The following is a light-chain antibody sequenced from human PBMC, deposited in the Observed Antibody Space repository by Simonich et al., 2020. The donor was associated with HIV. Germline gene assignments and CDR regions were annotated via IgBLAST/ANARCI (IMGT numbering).Light chain of an antibody. CDR2: EGS. CDR3: CSSGSRNTV. J-gene: IGLJ2*01. V-gene: IGLV2-23*01. CDR1: STDVGGYNL. Sequence: QSALTQPASVSGSPGQSITISCTGTSTDVGGYNLVSWYQQHPGKAPKPMIYEGSKRPSGVSVRFSGSKSGNTASLTISGLQAEDEADYYCCSSGSRNTVFGGGTKLTVL.